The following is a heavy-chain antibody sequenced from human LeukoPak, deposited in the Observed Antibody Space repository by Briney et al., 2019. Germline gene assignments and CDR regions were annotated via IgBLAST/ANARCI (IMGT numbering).Heavy chain of an antibody. J-gene: IGHJ4*02. CDR3: ARVNTAMAVDY. Sequence: SETLSLTCAVYGGSFSGYYWGWIRQPPGKGLKWIGEINHSGSTNYNPSLKSRVTISVDTYKNKFSLKLSSVTAADTAVYYCARVNTAMAVDYWGQGSLVTVSS. V-gene: IGHV4-34*01. CDR2: INHSGST. CDR1: GGSFSGYY. D-gene: IGHD5-18*01.